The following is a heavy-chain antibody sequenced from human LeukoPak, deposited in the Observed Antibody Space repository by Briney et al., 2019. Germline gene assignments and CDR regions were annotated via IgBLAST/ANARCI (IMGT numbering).Heavy chain of an antibody. V-gene: IGHV4-4*07. J-gene: IGHJ3*02. CDR3: ARGFVDTAMGDAFDI. CDR2: IYTSGST. CDR1: GGSISSYY. Sequence: PSETLSLTCTVPGGSISSYYWSWIRQPAGKGLEWIGRIYTSGSTNYNPSLKSRVTMSVDTSKNQFSLKLSSVTAADTAVYYCARGFVDTAMGDAFDIWGQGTMVTVSS. D-gene: IGHD5-18*01.